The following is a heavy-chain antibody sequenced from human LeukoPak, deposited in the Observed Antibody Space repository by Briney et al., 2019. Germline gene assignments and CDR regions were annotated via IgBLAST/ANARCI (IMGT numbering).Heavy chain of an antibody. V-gene: IGHV3-30*02. CDR2: IRYDGSNK. J-gene: IGHJ4*02. Sequence: GGSLRLSCAASGFTFSSYGMHWVRQAPGKGLEWVAFIRYDGSNKYYADSVKGRFTISRDNSKNTLYLQMNSLRAEDTAVYYCAKDRVPGSGSYWSRRYFDYWGQGTLATVSS. CDR1: GFTFSSYG. D-gene: IGHD3-10*01. CDR3: AKDRVPGSGSYWSRRYFDY.